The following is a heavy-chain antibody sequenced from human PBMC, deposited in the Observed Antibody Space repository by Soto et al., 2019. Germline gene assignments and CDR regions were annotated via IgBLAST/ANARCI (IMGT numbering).Heavy chain of an antibody. Sequence: QITLKESGPTLVKPTQTLTLTCTFSGFSFSTSGVGVGWIRQAPGKALEWLALIHWDDDKRYSPSLKSRLTIAKDTSKNEVVLTMSKVDPVDTATYCCAHNIRGWFEPWGQGTLVTVSS. V-gene: IGHV2-5*02. CDR1: GFSFSTSGVG. CDR3: AHNIRGWFEP. CDR2: IHWDDDK. D-gene: IGHD3-3*02. J-gene: IGHJ5*02.